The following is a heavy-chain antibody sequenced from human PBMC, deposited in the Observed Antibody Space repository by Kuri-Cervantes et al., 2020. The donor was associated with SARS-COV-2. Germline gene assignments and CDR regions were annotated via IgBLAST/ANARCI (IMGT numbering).Heavy chain of an antibody. CDR2: IHGSGGA. V-gene: IGHV4-34*01. J-gene: IGHJ6*02. CDR3: ARDTGTYCSDISCYGYYYYYGMDV. D-gene: IGHD2-2*01. Sequence: SETLSLTCTVSGVSFRGYYWSWIRQPPGKGLEWIGEIHGSGGATYNSSLKSRVTLSVDASTNQFSLRLSSVTAADTAVYYCARDTGTYCSDISCYGYYYYYGMDVWGQGTTVTVSS. CDR1: GVSFRGYY.